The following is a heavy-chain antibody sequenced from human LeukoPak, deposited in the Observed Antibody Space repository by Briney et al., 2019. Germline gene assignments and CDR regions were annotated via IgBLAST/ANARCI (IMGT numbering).Heavy chain of an antibody. D-gene: IGHD2-15*01. CDR3: ARDRPTGASRVFVVQ. CDR1: GFSFSTYA. Sequence: GGSLRLSCTASGFSFSTYAMTWVRQAPGKGPEWISSMSSGSRYIYHADSVRGRFTISRDNTKNSLYLLMNNLRAEDTAIYYCARDRPTGASRVFVVQWGQGTPVTVSS. J-gene: IGHJ4*02. CDR2: MSSGSRYI. V-gene: IGHV3-21*06.